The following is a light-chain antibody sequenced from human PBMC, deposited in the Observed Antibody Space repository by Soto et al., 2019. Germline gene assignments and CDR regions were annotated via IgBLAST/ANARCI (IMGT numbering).Light chain of an antibody. CDR1: QSVSSRY. Sequence: VLTQSPGTLSLSPGERATFSCRAIQSVSSRYLAWYQQKPGQAPRLLIYGASSRATGIPDRFSGSGSGTDFTLTISRLEPEDFAVYYCQQYSSSPRVTFGQGARLENK. J-gene: IGKJ5*01. CDR2: GAS. CDR3: QQYSSSPRVT. V-gene: IGKV3-20*01.